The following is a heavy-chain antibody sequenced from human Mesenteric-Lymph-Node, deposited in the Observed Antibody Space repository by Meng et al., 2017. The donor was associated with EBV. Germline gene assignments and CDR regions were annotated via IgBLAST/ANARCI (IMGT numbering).Heavy chain of an antibody. CDR1: GFTVSTNY. CDR2: IYSSTT. J-gene: IGHJ4*02. D-gene: IGHD5-18*01. CDR3: ARSPSGYTYGSRFDY. V-gene: IGHV3-53*01. Sequence: VQLVEFGGGLLRPGGSPRLSCAAPGFTVSTNYMSWVRQAPGKGLEWVSFIYSSTTYYADSVKGRFTISRDNSKDTLYLQMTSLRADDTAVYYCARSPSGYTYGSRFDYWGQGTLVTVSS.